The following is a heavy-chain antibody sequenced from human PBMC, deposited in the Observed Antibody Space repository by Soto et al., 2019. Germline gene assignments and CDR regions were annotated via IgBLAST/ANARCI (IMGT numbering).Heavy chain of an antibody. CDR1: GYTFTSYY. V-gene: IGHV1-46*03. CDR3: ARDLYDLWSGYSRYYYYMDV. CDR2: INPSGGST. J-gene: IGHJ6*03. Sequence: ASVKVSCKASGYTFTSYYMHWVRQAPGQGLKWMGIINPSGGSTSYAQKFQGRVTMTRDTSTSTVYMELSSLRSEDTAVYYCARDLYDLWSGYSRYYYYMDVWGKGTTVTVSS. D-gene: IGHD3-3*01.